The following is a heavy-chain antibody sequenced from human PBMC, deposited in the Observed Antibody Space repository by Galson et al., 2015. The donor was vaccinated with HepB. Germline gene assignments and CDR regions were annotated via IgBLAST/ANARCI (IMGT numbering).Heavy chain of an antibody. J-gene: IGHJ3*01. V-gene: IGHV5-51*01. D-gene: IGHD3-22*01. CDR1: GYNFATYW. CDR2: IFPYDSST. Sequence: QSGAEVKKPGESLKISCKGSGYNFATYWVGWVRQMSGKGPEWMGIIFPYDSSTRYSPSFQGQVTISADKPINTAYLQWNSLKASDTAMYYCAIYYDITGGAFDVWGQGTRVTVSS. CDR3: AIYYDITGGAFDV.